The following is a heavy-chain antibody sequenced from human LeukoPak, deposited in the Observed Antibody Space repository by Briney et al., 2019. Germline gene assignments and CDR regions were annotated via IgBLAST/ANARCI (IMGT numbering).Heavy chain of an antibody. Sequence: GGSLRLSCAGSGFTVSSNYMSWVRQAPGKGLEWVSYISSSSSTIYYADSVKGRFTISRDNAKNSLYLQMNSLRDEDTAVYYCARGLPSSGWPDYWGQGTLVAVSS. D-gene: IGHD6-19*01. J-gene: IGHJ4*02. CDR3: ARGLPSSGWPDY. V-gene: IGHV3-48*02. CDR2: ISSSSSTI. CDR1: GFTVSSNY.